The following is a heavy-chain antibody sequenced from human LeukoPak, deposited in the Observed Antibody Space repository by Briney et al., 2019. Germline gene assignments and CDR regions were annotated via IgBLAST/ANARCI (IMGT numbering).Heavy chain of an antibody. D-gene: IGHD1-1*01. CDR2: ISSSSSYI. J-gene: IGHJ4*02. Sequence: GGSLRLTCAASGFSFSSSGMNWVRQAPGKGLEWVSSISSSSSYIYYADSVKGRFTISRDDSKNMLYLQMSSLRVDDTAVYYCAYLGLSSDWNDVPGPQIDHWGQGMLVSVSS. CDR1: GFSFSSSG. CDR3: AYLGLSSDWNDVPGPQIDH. V-gene: IGHV3-21*04.